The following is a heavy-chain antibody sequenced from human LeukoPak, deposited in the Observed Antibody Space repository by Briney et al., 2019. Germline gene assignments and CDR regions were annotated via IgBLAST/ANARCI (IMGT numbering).Heavy chain of an antibody. Sequence: PSETLSLTCTVSGGSISSYYWSWIRQPPGKGLEWIGYIYYSGSTNYNPSLKSRVTISVDTSKNQFSLKLSSVTAADTAVYYCARGSVADLNSNWFDPWGQGTLVTVSS. J-gene: IGHJ5*02. D-gene: IGHD2-15*01. CDR3: ARGSVADLNSNWFDP. CDR1: GGSISSYY. CDR2: IYYSGST. V-gene: IGHV4-59*12.